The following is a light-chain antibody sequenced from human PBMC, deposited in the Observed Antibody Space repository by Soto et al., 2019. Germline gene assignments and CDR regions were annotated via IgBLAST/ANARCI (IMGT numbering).Light chain of an antibody. CDR2: EVS. Sequence: QSALTQPASVSGSPGQSITISCTGTSSDVGGYNYVSWYQQHPGKAPKLMIYEVSNRPSGVSNRFSGSKSGNTASLTISGFQAEDEADYYCSSYTSSSPWVFGGGTKVTVL. CDR3: SSYTSSSPWV. J-gene: IGLJ3*02. V-gene: IGLV2-14*01. CDR1: SSDVGGYNY.